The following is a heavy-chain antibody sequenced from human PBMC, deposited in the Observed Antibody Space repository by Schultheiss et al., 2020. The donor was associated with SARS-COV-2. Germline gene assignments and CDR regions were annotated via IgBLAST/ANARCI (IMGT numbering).Heavy chain of an antibody. Sequence: GESLKISCAASGFTFSNAWMSWVRQAPGKGLEWVSAISGSSGSTIYYADSVKGRFTISRDNAKNSLYLQMNSLRAEDTAVYYCASWYLDYWGQGTLVTVSS. D-gene: IGHD2-15*01. J-gene: IGHJ4*02. CDR2: ISGSSGSTI. V-gene: IGHV3-69-1*02. CDR1: GFTFSNAW. CDR3: ASWYLDY.